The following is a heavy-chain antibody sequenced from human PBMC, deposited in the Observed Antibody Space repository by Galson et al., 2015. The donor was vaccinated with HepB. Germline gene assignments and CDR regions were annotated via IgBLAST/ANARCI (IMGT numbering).Heavy chain of an antibody. J-gene: IGHJ4*02. CDR2: ISYSGRT. CDR3: AKVPLAGFNF. Sequence: TLSLTCTVSGGSISSGDYYWNWIRQHPGKGLEWIGYISYSGRTNYNPSLRSRLTMSLDTSKNQFSLRLRSVTAEDTAVYYCAKVPLAGFNFGGQGTLVTVSS. D-gene: IGHD6-19*01. V-gene: IGHV4-31*03. CDR1: GGSISSGDYY.